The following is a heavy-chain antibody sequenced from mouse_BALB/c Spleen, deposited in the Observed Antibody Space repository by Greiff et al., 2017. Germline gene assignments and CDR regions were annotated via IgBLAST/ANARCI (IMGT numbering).Heavy chain of an antibody. CDR2: ISTYYGDA. V-gene: IGHV1S137*01. CDR1: GYTFTDYA. CDR3: AREITTNFDY. J-gene: IGHJ2*01. D-gene: IGHD2-4*01. Sequence: QVQLQQSGAELVRPGVSVKISCKGSGYTFTDYAMHWVKQGHAKSLEWIGVISTYYGDASYNQKFKGKATMTVDKSSSTAYMELARLTSEDSAIYYCAREITTNFDYWGQGTTLTVSS.